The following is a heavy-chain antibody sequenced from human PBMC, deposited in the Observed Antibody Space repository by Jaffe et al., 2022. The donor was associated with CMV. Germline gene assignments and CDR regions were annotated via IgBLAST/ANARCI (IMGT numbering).Heavy chain of an antibody. V-gene: IGHV3-23*01. CDR1: GFTFSSYA. CDR2: ISGSGGST. J-gene: IGHJ4*02. Sequence: EVQLLESGGGLVQPGGSLRLSCAASGFTFSSYAMSWVRQAPGKGLEWVSAISGSGGSTYYADSVKGRFTISRDNSKNTLYLQMNSLRAEDTAVYYCAKGPGYSSSWYSYYFDYWGQGTLVTVSS. D-gene: IGHD6-13*01. CDR3: AKGPGYSSSWYSYYFDY.